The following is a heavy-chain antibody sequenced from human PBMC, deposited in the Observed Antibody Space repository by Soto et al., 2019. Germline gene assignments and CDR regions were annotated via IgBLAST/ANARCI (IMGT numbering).Heavy chain of an antibody. J-gene: IGHJ6*02. CDR2: IYYSGST. D-gene: IGHD2-15*01. V-gene: IGHV4-39*01. Sequence: QLQLQESGPGLVKPSETLSLTCTVSGGSISSSSYYWGWIRQPPGKGLEWIGSIYYSGSTYYNPSPXXXVTISVDTSKXXFXRXXSSVTAADKAVYYCARQECRGGSCYSGDYYHGMDVWGQGTTVTVSS. CDR3: ARQECRGGSCYSGDYYHGMDV. CDR1: GGSISSSSYY.